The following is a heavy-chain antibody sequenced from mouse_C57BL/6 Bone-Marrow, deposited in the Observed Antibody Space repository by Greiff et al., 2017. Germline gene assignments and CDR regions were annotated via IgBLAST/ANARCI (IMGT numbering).Heavy chain of an antibody. Sequence: LVESGAELARPGASVKLSCKASGYTFTSYGISWVKQRTGQGLAWIGEIYPRSGNTYYNEKFKGKATLTADKSSSTAYMELRSLTSEDSAVYFCASPLYGSSPAWFAYWGQGTLVTVSA. J-gene: IGHJ3*01. V-gene: IGHV1-81*01. CDR3: ASPLYGSSPAWFAY. CDR2: IYPRSGNT. CDR1: GYTFTSYG. D-gene: IGHD1-1*01.